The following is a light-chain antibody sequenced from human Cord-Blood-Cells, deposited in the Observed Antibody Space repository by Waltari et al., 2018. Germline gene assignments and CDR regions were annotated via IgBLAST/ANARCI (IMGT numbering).Light chain of an antibody. CDR1: QSVSSSY. J-gene: IGKJ2*01. CDR2: GAS. V-gene: IGKV3-20*01. Sequence: DIVLTQSPGTLSLSPGEIATLPCRASQSVSSSYLAWYQQKPGQAPRLLIYGASSRATGIPDRFSGSGSGTDFTLTISRLEPEDFAVYYCQQYGSSPYTFGQGTKLEIK. CDR3: QQYGSSPYT.